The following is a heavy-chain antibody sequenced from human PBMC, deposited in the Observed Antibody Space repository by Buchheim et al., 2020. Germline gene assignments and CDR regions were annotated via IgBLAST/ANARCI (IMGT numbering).Heavy chain of an antibody. CDR1: GLSLRNVGVS. J-gene: IGHJ4*02. CDR3: ARENDYNALDS. D-gene: IGHD5-24*01. CDR2: IDWDDYK. V-gene: IGHV2-70*15. Sequence: QVSLRESGPAHVRTTETLTLTCTVSGLSLRNVGVSVSWIRRPPGKPLQWLARIDWDDYKYYNTSLQARLTVSKRPSNNQVDLTLTNVDPADAATYYCARENDYNALDSWGQGTL.